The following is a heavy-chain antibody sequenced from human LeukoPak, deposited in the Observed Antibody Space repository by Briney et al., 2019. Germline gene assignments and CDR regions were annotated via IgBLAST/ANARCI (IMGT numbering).Heavy chain of an antibody. V-gene: IGHV3-43*01. D-gene: IGHD1-14*01. Sequence: GGSLRLSCAASGFTFDDYTMHWVRQAPGTGLESVALNNWDGRNSHYSDSVRGRFTISRDNTKNSLYLQINNLRTEDTALYYCARDPRAGYIDNWGRGTLVTVSS. CDR1: GFTFDDYT. CDR2: NNWDGRNS. CDR3: ARDPRAGYIDN. J-gene: IGHJ4*02.